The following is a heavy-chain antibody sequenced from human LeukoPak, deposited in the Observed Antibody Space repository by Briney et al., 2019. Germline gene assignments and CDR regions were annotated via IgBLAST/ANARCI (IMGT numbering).Heavy chain of an antibody. CDR3: AKDEGRDGYTYPDY. V-gene: IGHV3-33*06. CDR2: IWYDGSNK. CDR1: GFTFSSYG. J-gene: IGHJ4*02. D-gene: IGHD5-24*01. Sequence: GGSLRLSCAASGFTFSSYGMHWVRQAPGKGLEWVAVIWYDGSNKYYADSVKGRFTISRDNSKNTLYLQMNNLRAEDTAVYYCAKDEGRDGYTYPDYWGQGTLVTVSS.